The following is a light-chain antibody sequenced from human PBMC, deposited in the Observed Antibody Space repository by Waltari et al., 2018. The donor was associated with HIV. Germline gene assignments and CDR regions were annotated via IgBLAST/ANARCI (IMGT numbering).Light chain of an antibody. CDR2: GKN. CDR3: ASWDDSLNGPV. CDR1: TSHLGRNT. J-gene: IGLJ2*01. V-gene: IGLV1-44*01. Sequence: QSVLTQPPSASGTPAQRVTISCSGTTSHLGRNTVRWFQQFPGTAPKVLIYGKNQRPSGVPDRFSGSKSGTSASLAISGLQSEDEADYYCASWDDSLNGPVFGGGTKLTVV.